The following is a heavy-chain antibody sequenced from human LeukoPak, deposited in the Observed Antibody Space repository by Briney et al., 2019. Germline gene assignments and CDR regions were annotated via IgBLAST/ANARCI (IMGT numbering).Heavy chain of an antibody. CDR2: VFYSGST. CDR3: ARHPSGGTTNFDY. CDR1: GGSISSYY. D-gene: IGHD2-15*01. J-gene: IGHJ4*02. V-gene: IGHV4-59*08. Sequence: PSETLSLTCTVSGGSISSYYWSWIRQPPGRGLEWIGYVFYSGSTNYNPSLKSRVTISVDTSKNQFSLKLSSVTAADTAVYYCARHPSGGTTNFDYWGQGTLVTVSS.